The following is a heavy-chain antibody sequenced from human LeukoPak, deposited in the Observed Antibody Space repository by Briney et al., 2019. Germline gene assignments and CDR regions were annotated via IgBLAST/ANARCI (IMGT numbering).Heavy chain of an antibody. CDR2: ITTSGGST. V-gene: IGHV3-23*01. CDR3: ARRSYYDLDYFDY. Sequence: GGSLRLSCTTSGFNFGDYGLSWFRHAPGKGLEWVSTITTSGGSTYYADSVKGRFTISRDNSKNTLYLQMNSLRAEDTAVYYCARRSYYDLDYFDYWGQGTLVTVSS. J-gene: IGHJ4*02. D-gene: IGHD1-26*01. CDR1: GFNFGDYG.